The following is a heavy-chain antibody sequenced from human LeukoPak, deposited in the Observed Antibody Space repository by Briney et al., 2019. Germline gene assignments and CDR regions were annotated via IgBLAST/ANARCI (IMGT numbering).Heavy chain of an antibody. V-gene: IGHV3-9*01. D-gene: IGHD2-15*01. Sequence: GGSLRLSCAASGFTFDDYAMHWVRQAPGKGLEWVSGISWNSGSIGYADSVKGRFTISRDNAKNSLYLQMNSLRAEDTALYYCAKDIVVVAATPRGDAFDIWGQGTMVTVSS. CDR2: ISWNSGSI. J-gene: IGHJ3*02. CDR3: AKDIVVVAATPRGDAFDI. CDR1: GFTFDDYA.